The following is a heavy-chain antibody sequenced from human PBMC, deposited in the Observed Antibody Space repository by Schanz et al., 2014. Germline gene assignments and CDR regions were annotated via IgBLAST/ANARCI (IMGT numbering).Heavy chain of an antibody. CDR2: VSSRSDEI. D-gene: IGHD2-21*02. CDR3: ANDLGVDCGDGCFNWYFDL. CDR1: TFTFDHYA. V-gene: IGHV3-23*05. J-gene: IGHJ2*01. Sequence: EVQLLESGGGLVQPGGSLRLSCSASTFTFDHYAMTWVRQAPGKGLEWVAAVSSRSDEIKYADSVRGRFTISRDNSRSTMYLQMNSLRAEDTAVYCCANDLGVDCGDGCFNWYFDLWGRGTLVTVSS.